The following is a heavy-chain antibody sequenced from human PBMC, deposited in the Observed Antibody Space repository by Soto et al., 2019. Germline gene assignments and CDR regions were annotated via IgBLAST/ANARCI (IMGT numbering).Heavy chain of an antibody. Sequence: QAQLEQSGGEVKKPGSSVKVSCKASRVAFSKFIVTWVRQAPGLGLEWVGGIIPIFGTANYAQKFQGRVTSTADESTSTSYMEVNNLRSEDTAVYYCARWESSDWYLAIGGQGTLVTVSS. D-gene: IGHD6-19*01. J-gene: IGHJ4*02. CDR2: IIPIFGTA. CDR3: ARWESSDWYLAI. CDR1: RVAFSKFI. V-gene: IGHV1-69*01.